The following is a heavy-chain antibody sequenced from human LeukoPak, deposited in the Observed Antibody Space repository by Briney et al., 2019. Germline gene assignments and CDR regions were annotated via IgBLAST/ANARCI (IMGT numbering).Heavy chain of an antibody. CDR2: IYAGNGNV. Sequence: ASVRVSCKASGYTLSSYTLHWVRQAPGQRPEWMGCIYAGNGNVKYSQNFQGRVTITRDTSASTAYMELSSLRSEDTAMYYCAREVAIWGQGTLVTVSS. CDR3: AREVAI. D-gene: IGHD2-15*01. J-gene: IGHJ4*02. CDR1: GYTLSSYT. V-gene: IGHV1-3*01.